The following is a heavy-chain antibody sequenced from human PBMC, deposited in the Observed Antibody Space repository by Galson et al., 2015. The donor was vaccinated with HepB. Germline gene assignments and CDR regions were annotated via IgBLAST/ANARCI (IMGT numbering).Heavy chain of an antibody. CDR2: IDPGDSDT. J-gene: IGHJ3*02. CDR1: GYTFSNYR. CDR3: ARWEDEAGVHAFDI. D-gene: IGHD3-10*01. Sequence: QSGAEVKKPGESLRISCKGSGYTFSNYRISWVRQMPGKGLDWMGRIDPGDSDTYYSPSFQGHVTISADKSVNTAYLQWTSLKASDTAIYYCARWEDEAGVHAFDIWGQGQCSSSLQ. V-gene: IGHV5-10-1*01.